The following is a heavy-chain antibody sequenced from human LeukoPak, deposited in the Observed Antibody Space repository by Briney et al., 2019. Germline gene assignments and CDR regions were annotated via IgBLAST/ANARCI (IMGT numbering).Heavy chain of an antibody. CDR2: INPSGGST. Sequence: GASVKVSCKASGYTFTSYYMHWVRQAPGQGLEWMGIINPSGGSTSYAQKFQGRVTITADESTSTAYMELSSLRSEDTAVYYCARDGSGSYNYWGQGTLVTVSS. V-gene: IGHV1-46*01. CDR3: ARDGSGSYNY. J-gene: IGHJ4*02. CDR1: GYTFTSYY. D-gene: IGHD3-10*01.